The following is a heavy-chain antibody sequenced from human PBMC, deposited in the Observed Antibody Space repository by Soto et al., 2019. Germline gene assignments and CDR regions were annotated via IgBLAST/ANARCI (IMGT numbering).Heavy chain of an antibody. CDR1: GFTFSRHW. CDR2: INSDGSSI. J-gene: IGHJ3*02. Sequence: PGGSLRLSCAASGFTFSRHWMHWVRQAPGKGLVWVSRINSDGSSINYADSVKGRFTISRDNAKNTLYLQMNSLRAEDTAVYYCARVGDGYDLFDIWGQGTMVTVSS. D-gene: IGHD5-12*01. V-gene: IGHV3-74*01. CDR3: ARVGDGYDLFDI.